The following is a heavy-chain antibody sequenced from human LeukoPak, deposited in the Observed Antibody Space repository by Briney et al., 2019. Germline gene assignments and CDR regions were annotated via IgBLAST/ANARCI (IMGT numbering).Heavy chain of an antibody. Sequence: GGSLRLSCAASGFTFSSYSMNWVRQAPGKGLEWVSSISSSSSYIYYADSVKGRFTISRDNAKNSLYLQMNSLRAEDTAVYYCARDPPGTSRGHRAATFDYWGQGTLVTVSS. J-gene: IGHJ4*02. CDR1: GFTFSSYS. V-gene: IGHV3-21*01. D-gene: IGHD1-1*01. CDR2: ISSSSSYI. CDR3: ARDPPGTSRGHRAATFDY.